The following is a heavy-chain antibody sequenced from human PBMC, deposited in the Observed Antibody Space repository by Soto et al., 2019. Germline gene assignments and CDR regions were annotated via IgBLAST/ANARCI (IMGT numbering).Heavy chain of an antibody. D-gene: IGHD1-1*01. CDR1: GDSISTYY. CDR2: IFYSGGT. J-gene: IGHJ4*02. Sequence: SETLSLTCTVSGDSISTYYWSWIRQPPGKGLQWIGYIFYSGGTAYNPSLKSRVTISLDMSKKQISLKLSSVTTADTATYFCARLQLVQKVIDYWGRGTLVTVSS. V-gene: IGHV4-59*01. CDR3: ARLQLVQKVIDY.